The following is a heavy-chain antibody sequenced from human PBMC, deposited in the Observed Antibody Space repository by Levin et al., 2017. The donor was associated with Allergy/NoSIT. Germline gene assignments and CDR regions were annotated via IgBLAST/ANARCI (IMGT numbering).Heavy chain of an antibody. CDR1: GGSISSYY. V-gene: IGHV4-59*01. CDR2: IYYSGST. Sequence: SQTLSLTCTVSGGSISSYYWSWIRPPPGKGLEWIGYIYYSGSTNYNPSLKSRVTISVDTSKNQFSLKLSSVTAADTAVYYCAQSTSRGWVAVDYWGQGTLVTVSS. J-gene: IGHJ4*02. CDR3: AQSTSRGWVAVDY. D-gene: IGHD6-19*01.